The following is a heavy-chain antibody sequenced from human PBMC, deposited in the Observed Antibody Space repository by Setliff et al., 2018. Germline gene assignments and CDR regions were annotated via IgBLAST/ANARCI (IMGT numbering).Heavy chain of an antibody. CDR3: ARDGGEY. J-gene: IGHJ4*02. D-gene: IGHD3-16*01. CDR2: INQDGSEK. V-gene: IGHV3-7*01. CDR1: GFTFSSYW. Sequence: ETLSLSCAASGFTFSSYWMTWVRQAPGKGLEWVANINQDGSEKYYVDSVKGRFTISRDNAKNSLYLQMNSLRAEDTAVYYCARDGGEYWGQGTLVTVS.